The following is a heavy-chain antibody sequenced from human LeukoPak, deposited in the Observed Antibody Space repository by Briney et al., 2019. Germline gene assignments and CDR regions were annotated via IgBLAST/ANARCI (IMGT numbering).Heavy chain of an antibody. J-gene: IGHJ4*02. CDR2: TYCRSKWYN. Sequence: SQTLSLTCAISGDSVSSNSAAWNWIRQSSSRGLEWLGRTYCRSKWYNDYAVSVKSRITINPDTSKNQFSLQLNSVTPEDTAVYYCAREYSSSWYSWDYWGQGTLVTVSS. V-gene: IGHV6-1*01. CDR3: AREYSSSWYSWDY. D-gene: IGHD6-13*01. CDR1: GDSVSSNSAA.